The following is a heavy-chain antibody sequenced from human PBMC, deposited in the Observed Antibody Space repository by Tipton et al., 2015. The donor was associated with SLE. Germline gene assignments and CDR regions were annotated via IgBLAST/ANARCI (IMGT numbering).Heavy chain of an antibody. CDR2: IYYSGGT. J-gene: IGHJ6*02. CDR3: ARLSFYYGVDV. Sequence: GLVKPSETLSLTCTVSGGSISGHYWSWIRQPPGKGLEWIGYIYYSGGTNYNPSLKSRVTISVDTSKNQFSLELRSVTAADTAVYHCARLSFYYGVDVWGQGTSVTVSS. V-gene: IGHV4-59*11. CDR1: GGSISGHY.